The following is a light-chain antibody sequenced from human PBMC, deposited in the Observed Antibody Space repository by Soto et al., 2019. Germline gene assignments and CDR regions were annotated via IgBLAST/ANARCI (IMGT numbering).Light chain of an antibody. CDR1: QSIGRW. CDR3: LQYNSYS. V-gene: IGKV1-5*03. J-gene: IGKJ2*01. Sequence: DIQMTQSPSTLSASVGDRVTITCRASQSIGRWLAWYQQKPGKAPTLLISQASTLQGGVPSRFSVRGSGTEFTLAIDSLQPEDFATYYCLQYNSYSFGQGTKVDIK. CDR2: QAS.